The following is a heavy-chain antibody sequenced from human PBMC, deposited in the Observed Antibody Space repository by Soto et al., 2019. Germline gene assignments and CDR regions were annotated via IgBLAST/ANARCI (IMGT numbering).Heavy chain of an antibody. CDR1: GGTFSSYA. V-gene: IGHV1-69*12. D-gene: IGHD5-12*01. J-gene: IGHJ4*02. Sequence: QVQLVQSGAEVRQPASSVKVSCKTSGGTFSSYAISWVRQAPGQGLEWMGGIVPIVDTSTYAQKFQGRVTITADEPKSTVYMELSSLRSDDTAVYYCVRVVAIPGYPDNWGQGTLVTVSS. CDR2: IVPIVDTS. CDR3: VRVVAIPGYPDN.